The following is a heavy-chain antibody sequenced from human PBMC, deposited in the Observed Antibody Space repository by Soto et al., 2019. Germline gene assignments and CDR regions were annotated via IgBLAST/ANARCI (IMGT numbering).Heavy chain of an antibody. Sequence: QAHLVQSGPEVKKPGASVKVSCKSSGYIFTSYGIAWVRQAPGQGLEWKGWISAHSGKTEYAQKSQGRVPVTSDTPPSTAYLELRSLRSDDTALYYCARGRYGDYWGQGALVTVSS. V-gene: IGHV1-18*01. D-gene: IGHD4-17*01. CDR1: GYIFTSYG. J-gene: IGHJ4*02. CDR3: ARGRYGDY. CDR2: ISAHSGKT.